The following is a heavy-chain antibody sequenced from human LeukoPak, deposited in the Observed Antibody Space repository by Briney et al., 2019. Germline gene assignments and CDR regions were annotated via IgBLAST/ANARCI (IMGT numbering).Heavy chain of an antibody. D-gene: IGHD6-19*01. J-gene: IGHJ4*02. V-gene: IGHV1-2*04. CDR2: INPNSGGT. Sequence: ASVKVSCKASGYTFTGYYMHWVRQAPGQGLEWMEWINPNSGGTNYAQKFQGWVTMTRDTSISTAYMELSRLRSDDTAVYYCARSPWYSSGWYLDYWGQGTLVTVSS. CDR3: ARSPWYSSGWYLDY. CDR1: GYTFTGYY.